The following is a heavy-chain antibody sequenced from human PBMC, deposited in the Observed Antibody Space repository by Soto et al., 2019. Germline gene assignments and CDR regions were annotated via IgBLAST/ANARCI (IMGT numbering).Heavy chain of an antibody. CDR1: GFSLSTSGVG. V-gene: IGHV2-70*04. Sequence: SGPTLVNPTQTLTLTCTFSGFSLSTSGVGVGWIRQPPGKALEWLARIDWDDDRFYSTSLKTRLTISKDTSKNQVVLTMTNMDPVDTATYYCARMASGSPFDYWGQGTLVTVSS. CDR3: ARMASGSPFDY. D-gene: IGHD3-10*01. CDR2: IDWDDDR. J-gene: IGHJ4*02.